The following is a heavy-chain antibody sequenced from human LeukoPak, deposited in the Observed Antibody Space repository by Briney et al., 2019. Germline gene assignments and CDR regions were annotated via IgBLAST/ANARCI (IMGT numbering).Heavy chain of an antibody. CDR1: GYSIRSGYH. J-gene: IGHJ6*03. CDR3: ARTTEGGYTYGYFYYYYMDV. D-gene: IGHD5-18*01. V-gene: IGHV4-38-2*02. CDR2: IYQSGST. Sequence: PSETLSLTCTVSGYSIRSGYHWSWIRQTPGKGLEWLGSIYQSGSTYDNPSLKSRVTISVDTSKNQFSLKLTSVTAADTAVYYCARTTEGGYTYGYFYYYYMDVWGKGTTVTISS.